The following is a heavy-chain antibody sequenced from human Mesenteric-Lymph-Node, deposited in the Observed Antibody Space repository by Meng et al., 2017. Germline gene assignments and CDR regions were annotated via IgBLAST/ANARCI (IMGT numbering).Heavy chain of an antibody. D-gene: IGHD5-24*01. Sequence: SGPTLVKPTQTLTLTCTFSGFSLSTSGVGVGWIRQPPGKALEWLALIYWNDDKRYSPSLKSRLTITKDTSKNQVVLTMTNMDPVDTATYYCAHNLRWLHGFDYWGQGTLVTVSS. CDR3: AHNLRWLHGFDY. CDR1: GFSLSTSGVG. V-gene: IGHV2-5*01. J-gene: IGHJ4*02. CDR2: IYWNDDK.